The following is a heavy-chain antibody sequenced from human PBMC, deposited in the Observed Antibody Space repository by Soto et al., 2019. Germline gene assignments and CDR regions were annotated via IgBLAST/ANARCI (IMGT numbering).Heavy chain of an antibody. D-gene: IGHD3-10*01. CDR3: ARKTGASRFGDDAFDI. V-gene: IGHV1-69*02. CDR2: IIPILGIA. J-gene: IGHJ3*02. Sequence: QVQLVQSGAEVKKPGSSVKVSCKASGGTFSSYTISWVRQAPGQGLEWMGRIIPILGIANYAQKFQGRVTITEDKSASTAYMELSSLRSEDTAVYYCARKTGASRFGDDAFDIWGQGTMVTVSS. CDR1: GGTFSSYT.